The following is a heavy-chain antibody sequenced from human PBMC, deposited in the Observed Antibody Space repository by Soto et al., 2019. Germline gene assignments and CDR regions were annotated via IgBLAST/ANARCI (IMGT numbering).Heavy chain of an antibody. Sequence: ASVKVSCKVSGYTFSSYGFTWVRQAPGQGLEWMGWITAYNDDTNYAQKFQDRVTFTGDTSLNTAYMELSSLRSDDTAMFYCASGRYDASGYFDYWGQGSLVTVTS. CDR2: ITAYNDDT. J-gene: IGHJ4*02. V-gene: IGHV1-18*01. CDR3: ASGRYDASGYFDY. D-gene: IGHD3-22*01. CDR1: GYTFSSYG.